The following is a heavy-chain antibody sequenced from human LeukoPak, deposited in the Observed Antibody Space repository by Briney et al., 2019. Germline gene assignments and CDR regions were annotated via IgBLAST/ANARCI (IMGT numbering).Heavy chain of an antibody. CDR2: ISSSSTYK. D-gene: IGHD3-16*01. J-gene: IGHJ2*01. Sequence: GGSLRLSCAASGFTFSTYYMNWVRQAPGKGLEWVSSISSSSTYKYYADSLKGRFTISRDNAKNSLYLQMNSLRAEDTAVYYCARHLPNPLRVDFDLWGRGTLVTASS. V-gene: IGHV3-21*04. CDR3: ARHLPNPLRVDFDL. CDR1: GFTFSTYY.